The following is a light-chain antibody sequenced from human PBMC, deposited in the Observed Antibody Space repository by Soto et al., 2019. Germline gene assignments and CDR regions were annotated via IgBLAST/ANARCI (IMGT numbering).Light chain of an antibody. V-gene: IGKV3-20*01. J-gene: IGKJ1*01. CDR3: QEYGSSRT. Sequence: EIVLTQSPGTLSLSPGERATLSCRASESVSSSYLAWYQQKPGQAPRLLIYGVSSRATGIPGRFSGSGSGTDFPLTINRLEPEDFAVYYCQEYGSSRTFGQGTKVEI. CDR1: ESVSSSY. CDR2: GVS.